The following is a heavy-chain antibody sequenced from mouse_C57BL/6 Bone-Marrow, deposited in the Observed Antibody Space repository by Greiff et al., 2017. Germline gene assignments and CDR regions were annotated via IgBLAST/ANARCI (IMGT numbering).Heavy chain of an antibody. V-gene: IGHV1-76*01. CDR1: GYTFTDYY. CDR2: IYPGSGNT. Sequence: QVHVKQSGAELVRPGASVKLSCKASGYTFTDYYINWVKQRPGQGLEWIARIYPGSGNTYYNEKFKGKATLTAEKSSSTAYMQLSSLTSEDSAVYFCAREGIYDGYYYYFDYWGQGTTLTVSS. D-gene: IGHD2-3*01. CDR3: AREGIYDGYYYYFDY. J-gene: IGHJ2*01.